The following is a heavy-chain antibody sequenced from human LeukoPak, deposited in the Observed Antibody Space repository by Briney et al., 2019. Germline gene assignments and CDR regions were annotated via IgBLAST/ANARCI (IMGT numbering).Heavy chain of an antibody. CDR1: GDSISSSY. V-gene: IGHV4-59*08. D-gene: IGHD2-15*01. CDR3: ARRAGSCTFDY. CDR2: IYYSGST. J-gene: IGHJ4*02. Sequence: PSETLSLTCTVSGDSISSSYWNWIRQPPGKGLEWIGYIYYSGSTNYNPSLKSRVTISVDTSKNQCSLRLTSMPAADTAVYYCARRAGSCTFDYLVQGTMVTVSS.